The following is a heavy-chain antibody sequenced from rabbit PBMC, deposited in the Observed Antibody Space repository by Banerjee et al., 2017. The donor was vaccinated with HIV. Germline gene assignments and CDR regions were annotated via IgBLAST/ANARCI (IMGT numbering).Heavy chain of an antibody. CDR1: GFDFSSNS. J-gene: IGHJ6*01. CDR3: ARELGDYYGMDL. Sequence: QEQLEESGGDLVKPGASLTLTCTASGFDFSSNSMCWVRQAPGKGLEWIGITYNGDGSTYYASWAKGRFTISKTSSTTLTLQMTSLTVADTATYFCARELGDYYGMDLWGQGTLVTVS. CDR2: TYNGDGST. V-gene: IGHV1S45*01. D-gene: IGHD4-1*01.